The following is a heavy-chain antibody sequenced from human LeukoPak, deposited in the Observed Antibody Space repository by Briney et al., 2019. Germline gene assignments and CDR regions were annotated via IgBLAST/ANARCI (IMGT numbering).Heavy chain of an antibody. V-gene: IGHV3-48*01. D-gene: IGHD6-13*01. Sequence: PGGSLRLSCAASGFTFSNYNMHWVRQAPGKGLEWVSYITLNSSTIYYADSVKGRFTISRDNAKKSLYLQMNSLRAEDTAVYYCARETPYSSSWTDLDYWGQGTLVTVSS. J-gene: IGHJ4*02. CDR1: GFTFSNYN. CDR3: ARETPYSSSWTDLDY. CDR2: ITLNSSTI.